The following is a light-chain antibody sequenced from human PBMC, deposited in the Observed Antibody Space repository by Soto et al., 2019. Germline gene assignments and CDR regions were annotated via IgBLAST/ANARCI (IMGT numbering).Light chain of an antibody. J-gene: IGLJ3*02. CDR3: ASWDTNLSAVV. CDR1: KSNIGKNY. CDR2: DIN. Sequence: QSVLTQPPSVSAAPGQTVTIACSGSKSNIGKNYISRYQQLPGTAPKLVIYDINKRPSGIGDRFSGSKSGTSAALGITGLQTGDEAYYFCASWDTNLSAVVFGGGTKLTVL. V-gene: IGLV1-51*01.